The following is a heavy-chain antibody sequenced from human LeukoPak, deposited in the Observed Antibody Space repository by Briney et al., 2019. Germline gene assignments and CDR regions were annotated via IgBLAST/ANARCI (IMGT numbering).Heavy chain of an antibody. CDR3: AKLGYCSSTSCLFDY. CDR1: GFTFSSYA. J-gene: IGHJ4*02. D-gene: IGHD2-2*01. CDR2: ISGSGGST. Sequence: PGGSLRLSCAASGFTFSSYAMSWVRQAPGKGLEWVSAISGSGGSTYYADSVKGRFTISRDNSKNTLYLQMSSLRAEDTAVYYCAKLGYCSSTSCLFDYWGQGTLVTVSS. V-gene: IGHV3-23*01.